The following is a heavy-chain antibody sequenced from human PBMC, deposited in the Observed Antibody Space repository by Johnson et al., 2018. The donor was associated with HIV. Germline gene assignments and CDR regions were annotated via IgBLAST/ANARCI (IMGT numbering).Heavy chain of an antibody. J-gene: IGHJ3*02. CDR3: ARGRPNYYDSSGRYVPVAFDI. V-gene: IGHV3-53*01. CDR2: IYSGGST. Sequence: VQLVESGGGLIQPGGSLRLSCAASGFTVSSNYMSWVRQAPGKGLEWVSVIYSGGSTYYADSAKGRFTISRDNSKNTLYLQMNSLRAEDTAVYYCARGRPNYYDSSGRYVPVAFDIWGQGTMVTVSS. D-gene: IGHD3-22*01. CDR1: GFTVSSNY.